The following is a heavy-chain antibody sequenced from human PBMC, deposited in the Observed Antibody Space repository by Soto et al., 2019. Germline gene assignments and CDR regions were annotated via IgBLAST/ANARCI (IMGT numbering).Heavy chain of an antibody. CDR3: ARDGAGTSYYYYGMDV. Sequence: QVQLVESGGAVVQPGRSLRLSCAASGFTFSSYGMHWVRQAPVKGLAWGAVIWYDGSNKYYADSVKGRFTISRDNSKNTLHLQMNSMRAEDTAVYYCARDGAGTSYYYYGMDVWGQGTTVTVSS. CDR2: IWYDGSNK. D-gene: IGHD6-19*01. J-gene: IGHJ6*02. V-gene: IGHV3-33*01. CDR1: GFTFSSYG.